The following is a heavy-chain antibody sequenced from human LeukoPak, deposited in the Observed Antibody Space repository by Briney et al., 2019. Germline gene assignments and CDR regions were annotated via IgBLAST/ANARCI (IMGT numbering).Heavy chain of an antibody. CDR2: INHSGST. V-gene: IGHV4-34*01. D-gene: IGHD1-26*01. J-gene: IGHJ4*02. Sequence: PSETLSLTCAVYGGSFSGYYWSWVRQPPGKGLEGSGEINHSGSTNYNPSLKSRVTISVDTSKNQFSLKLSSVTAADTAVYYCARGSRRAFVYWGQGTLVTVSS. CDR1: GGSFSGYY. CDR3: ARGSRRAFVY.